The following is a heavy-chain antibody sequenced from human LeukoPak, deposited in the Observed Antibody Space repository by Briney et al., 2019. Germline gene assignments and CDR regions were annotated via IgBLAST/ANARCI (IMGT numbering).Heavy chain of an antibody. CDR1: GFTFDDYA. D-gene: IGHD2-15*01. CDR2: ISWNSGSI. CDR3: AKAIGYCSGGSCSLGFDY. J-gene: IGHJ4*02. V-gene: IGHV3-9*03. Sequence: PGGSLRLSCAASGFTFDDYAMHWVRQAPGKGLEWVSGISWNSGSIGYADSVKGRFTISRDNAKSSLYLQMNSLRAEDMALYYCAKAIGYCSGGSCSLGFDYWGQGTLVTVSS.